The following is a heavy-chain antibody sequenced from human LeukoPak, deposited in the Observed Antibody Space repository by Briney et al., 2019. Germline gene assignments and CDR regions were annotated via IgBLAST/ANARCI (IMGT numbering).Heavy chain of an antibody. CDR3: ARHLSQGDGNKRGFDN. D-gene: IGHD5-24*01. CDR1: GGSISSPPYD. CDR2: VSSSGNT. Sequence: SETLSHTCTVSGGSISSPPYDWGWIRQPPGKGLEYIGSVSSSGNTYYNASLQSRVTISVDASKNQFSLKLGSVTAADTAVYFCARHLSQGDGNKRGFDNWGQGTLVTVSS. J-gene: IGHJ4*02. V-gene: IGHV4-39*01.